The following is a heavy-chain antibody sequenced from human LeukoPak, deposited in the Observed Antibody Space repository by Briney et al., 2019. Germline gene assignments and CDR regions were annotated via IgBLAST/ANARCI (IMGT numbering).Heavy chain of an antibody. J-gene: IGHJ4*02. CDR3: AKVAKYYYGSETYFFFDH. V-gene: IGHV4-34*01. D-gene: IGHD3-10*01. Sequence: SETLSLTCAVYGGSFSGYYWSWIRQPPGKGLEWIGEINHSGSTNYNPSLKSRVTISVDTSKNQFSLNLRSVTAADTAVYYCAKVAKYYYGSETYFFFDHWGQGTLVTVSS. CDR2: INHSGST. CDR1: GGSFSGYY.